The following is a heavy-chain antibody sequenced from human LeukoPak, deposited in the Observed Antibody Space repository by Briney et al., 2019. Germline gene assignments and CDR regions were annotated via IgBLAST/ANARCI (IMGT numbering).Heavy chain of an antibody. D-gene: IGHD2-2*01. J-gene: IGHJ4*02. CDR1: GGSISSGGYY. V-gene: IGHV4-31*03. Sequence: PSETLSLTCTVSGGSISSGGYYWSWIRQHPGKGLEWIGYIYYSGSTYYNPSLKSRVTISVDTSKNQFSLKLSSVTAADTAVYYCVRGPVVPAAIRYFDYWGQGTLVTVSS. CDR2: IYYSGST. CDR3: VRGPVVPAAIRYFDY.